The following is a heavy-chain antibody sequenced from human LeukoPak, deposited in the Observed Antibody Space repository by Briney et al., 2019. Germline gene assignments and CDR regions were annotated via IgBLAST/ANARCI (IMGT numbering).Heavy chain of an antibody. CDR1: GGSISSGSYY. CDR2: IYTSGST. CDR3: AREGYMGGSGYYSDPFFDY. Sequence: PSETLSLTCTVSGGSISSGSYYWSWIRQPAGKGLEWIGRIYTSGSTNYNPSLKSRVTISVDTSKNQFSLKLSSVTAADTAVYYCAREGYMGGSGYYSDPFFDYWGQGTLVTVSS. J-gene: IGHJ4*02. V-gene: IGHV4-61*02. D-gene: IGHD3-22*01.